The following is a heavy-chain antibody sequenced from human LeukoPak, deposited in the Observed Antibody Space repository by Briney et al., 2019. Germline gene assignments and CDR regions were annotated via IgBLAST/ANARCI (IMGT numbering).Heavy chain of an antibody. CDR1: GSTFGNYY. D-gene: IGHD3-9*01. CDR2: IKEDGSAQ. CDR3: AKDGDGYHN. Sequence: QPGGSLRLSCAASGSTFGNYYMSWVRQAPGKGLEWVANIKEDGSAQYYADSVKGRFTISRDNTKNSLYLQMNSLTAEDTAMYYCAKDGDGYHNWGQGALVTVSS. V-gene: IGHV3-7*01. J-gene: IGHJ4*02.